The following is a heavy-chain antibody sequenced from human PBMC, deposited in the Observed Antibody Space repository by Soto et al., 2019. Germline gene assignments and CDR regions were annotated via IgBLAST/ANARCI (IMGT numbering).Heavy chain of an antibody. D-gene: IGHD5-12*01. CDR3: ASRYSGYDLVLDY. V-gene: IGHV3-30-3*01. J-gene: IGHJ4*02. Sequence: QVQLVESGGGVVQPGRSLRLSCAASGFTFSMYEMHWVRQAPGKGLEWVAVISYDGSNKYYADSVKGRFTISRDNTKNPLYLQMNSLRAEDTAVYYCASRYSGYDLVLDYWGQGTLVTVSS. CDR2: ISYDGSNK. CDR1: GFTFSMYE.